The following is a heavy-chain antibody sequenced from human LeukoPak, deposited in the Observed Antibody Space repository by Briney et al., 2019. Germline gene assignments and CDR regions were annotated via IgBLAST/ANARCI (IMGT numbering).Heavy chain of an antibody. J-gene: IGHJ4*02. Sequence: GGSLRLSCAASGFTFDDYGMSWVRQAPGKGPEWVSNINRNGGNTAYADSVKGRFTISRDNAKNSLYLQMNSLRAEDTALYYCARDHGAIALTNYLDYWGQGTLVTVSS. D-gene: IGHD1-1*01. CDR2: INRNGGNT. V-gene: IGHV3-20*04. CDR3: ARDHGAIALTNYLDY. CDR1: GFTFDDYG.